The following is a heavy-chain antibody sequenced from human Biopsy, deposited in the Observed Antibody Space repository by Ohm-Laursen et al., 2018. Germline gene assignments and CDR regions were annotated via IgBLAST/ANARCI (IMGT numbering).Heavy chain of an antibody. Sequence: SETLPLTCTVSGVSITAYYWSWIRQPPGKGLECIGNIHHSGSTNYNPSLKSRLTISVDTSKNQFSLKLSSVTAADTAVYYCARMDCGGGSCHYYSYGMDVWGQGTTVTVSS. CDR3: ARMDCGGGSCHYYSYGMDV. V-gene: IGHV4-4*09. CDR2: IHHSGST. CDR1: GVSITAYY. D-gene: IGHD2-15*01. J-gene: IGHJ6*02.